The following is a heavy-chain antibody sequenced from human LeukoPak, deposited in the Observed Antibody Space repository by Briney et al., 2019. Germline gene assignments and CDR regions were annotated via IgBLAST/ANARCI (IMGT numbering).Heavy chain of an antibody. Sequence: PGGSLRLSCAASGLTVSSNYMSWVRQAPGKGLEWVSVIYSGGNTYYADSVKGRFTISRDNSKNTLYLQMNSLTDEDTAVYYCARGGGAFCGNDCYRNFDYWGQGTLVSVSS. CDR2: IYSGGNT. D-gene: IGHD2-21*02. CDR1: GLTVSSNY. V-gene: IGHV3-53*01. CDR3: ARGGGAFCGNDCYRNFDY. J-gene: IGHJ4*02.